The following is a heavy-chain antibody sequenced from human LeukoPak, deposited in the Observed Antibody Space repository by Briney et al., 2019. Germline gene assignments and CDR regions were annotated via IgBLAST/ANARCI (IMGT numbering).Heavy chain of an antibody. V-gene: IGHV1-46*01. D-gene: IGHD3-22*01. CDR3: ARDPYDSSGYYLERYGMDV. Sequence: ASVKVSCKASGYTFTSYYMHWARQAPAQGLEWMGIINPSGGSTSYAQKFQGRVTMTRDTSTSTVYMELSSLRSEDTAVYYCARDPYDSSGYYLERYGMDVWGQGTTVTVSS. CDR1: GYTFTSYY. CDR2: INPSGGST. J-gene: IGHJ6*02.